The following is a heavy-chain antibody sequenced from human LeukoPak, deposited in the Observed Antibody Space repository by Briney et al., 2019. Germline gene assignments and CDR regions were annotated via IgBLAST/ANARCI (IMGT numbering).Heavy chain of an antibody. CDR3: ARHMLTTGGWFDP. CDR1: GGSFSGYY. D-gene: IGHD4-17*01. J-gene: IGHJ5*02. Sequence: SETLSLTCAVYGGSFSGYYWSWIRQPPGKRLEWIGEINHSGSTNYNPSLKSRVTISVDTSKSQFSLKLSSVTAADTAVYYCARHMLTTGGWFDPWGQGTLVTVSS. V-gene: IGHV4-34*01. CDR2: INHSGST.